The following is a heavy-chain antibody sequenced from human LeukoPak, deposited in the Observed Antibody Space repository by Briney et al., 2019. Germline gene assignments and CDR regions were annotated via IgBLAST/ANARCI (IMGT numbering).Heavy chain of an antibody. D-gene: IGHD3-3*01. J-gene: IGHJ6*03. V-gene: IGHV1-8*03. CDR2: MNPNSGNT. CDR3: ATRGFLEWEGDYYMDV. Sequence: ASVKVSCKASGYTFTSYDINWVRQATGQGLEWMGWMNPNSGNTGYAQKFQGRVTITRNTSISTAYMELSSLRSEDTAVYYCATRGFLEWEGDYYMDVWGKGTTVTVSS. CDR1: GYTFTSYD.